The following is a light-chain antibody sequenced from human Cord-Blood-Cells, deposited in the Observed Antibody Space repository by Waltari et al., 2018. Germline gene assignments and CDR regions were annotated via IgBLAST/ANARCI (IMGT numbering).Light chain of an antibody. CDR2: DVS. CDR1: SSDAIGYTY. V-gene: IGLV2-14*01. J-gene: IGLJ1*01. CDR3: SSYTRRSTLEV. Sequence: TALTQPASVSGSPRQSVNISCTGTSSDAIGYTYGAWSQQHPGKAPKLIMYDVSHRPLGVSNRHPGSQSRTTASLTIFWLHAEHAADYYCSSYTRRSTLEVIGNVTKATVL.